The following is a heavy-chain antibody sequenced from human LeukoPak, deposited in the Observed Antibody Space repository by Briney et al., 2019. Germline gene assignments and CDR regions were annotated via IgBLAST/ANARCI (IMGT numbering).Heavy chain of an antibody. CDR2: IYYSGST. Sequence: PSETLSLTCTVSGVSISSHYWTWIRQPPGKGLQWIGHIYYSGSTNYNPSLKSRVTISVDMSKNQFSLKLSSVTAADTAVYYCACRDGTEWGQGTLVTVSS. CDR1: GVSISSHY. V-gene: IGHV4-59*08. CDR3: ACRDGTE. J-gene: IGHJ4*02. D-gene: IGHD5-24*01.